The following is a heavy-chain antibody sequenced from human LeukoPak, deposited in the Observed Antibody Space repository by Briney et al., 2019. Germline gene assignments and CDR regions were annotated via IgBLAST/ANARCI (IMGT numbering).Heavy chain of an antibody. CDR3: VRAKSGHYGYSDY. J-gene: IGHJ4*02. V-gene: IGHV3-74*01. CDR1: GFTFSSYW. D-gene: IGHD5-18*01. CDR2: VSPDGRTT. Sequence: GGSLRLSCAASGFTFSSYWMHWVRQVPGKGLVWVSRVSPDGRTTSYADSVKGRFTISRDNAKNTVYLQMISLRADDTAVYYCVRAKSGHYGYSDYWGQGTLVTVSS.